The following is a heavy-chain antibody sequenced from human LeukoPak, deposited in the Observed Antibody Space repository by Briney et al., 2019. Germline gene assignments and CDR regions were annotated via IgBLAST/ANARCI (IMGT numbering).Heavy chain of an antibody. Sequence: GGSLRLSCTTSGFPFGDYAMSWVRQAPGKGLEWVAFIRSKDFGGTTNYAASVKGRFTISRDDSKSIAYLQMNSLKTEDTAVYYCSRETIQVWSRYYYYYMAVWAEGTTVTVSS. D-gene: IGHD5-18*01. CDR3: SRETIQVWSRYYYYYMAV. CDR1: GFPFGDYA. J-gene: IGHJ6*03. V-gene: IGHV3-49*04. CDR2: IRSKDFGGTT.